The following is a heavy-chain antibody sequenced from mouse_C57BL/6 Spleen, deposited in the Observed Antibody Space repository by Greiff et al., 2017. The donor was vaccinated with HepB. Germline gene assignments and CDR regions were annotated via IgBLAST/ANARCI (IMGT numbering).Heavy chain of an antibody. CDR3: ARRANWDRNYAMDY. CDR1: GFTFSSYT. CDR2: ISGGGGNT. D-gene: IGHD4-1*01. Sequence: DVQLVESGGGLVKPGGSLKLSCAASGFTFSSYTMSWVRQTPEKRLEWVATISGGGGNTYYPDSVKGRFTISRDNAKNTLYLQMSSLRSEDTALYYCARRANWDRNYAMDYWGQGTSVTVSS. J-gene: IGHJ4*01. V-gene: IGHV5-9*01.